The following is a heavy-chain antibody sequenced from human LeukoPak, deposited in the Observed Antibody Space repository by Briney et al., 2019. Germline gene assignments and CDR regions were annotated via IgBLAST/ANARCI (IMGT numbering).Heavy chain of an antibody. J-gene: IGHJ6*02. V-gene: IGHV4-39*01. CDR2: ICYRGNT. CDR3: ARQGSAAYCSCGSCVPYGLDV. Sequence: SETLSLTCSVSGDSISNCDFYWVWVPQPPGKGLEWIRSICYRGNTYYNPSLKIRVTISVDTSKTQFSLNLSSVTAADTAIYYCARQGSAAYCSCGSCVPYGLDVWGQGTTVTGSS. CDR1: GDSISNCDFY. D-gene: IGHD2-15*01.